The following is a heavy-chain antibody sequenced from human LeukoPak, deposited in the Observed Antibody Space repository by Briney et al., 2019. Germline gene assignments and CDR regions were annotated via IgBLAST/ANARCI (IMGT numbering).Heavy chain of an antibody. V-gene: IGHV3-30-3*01. CDR3: ARDFGGSGSIPIDY. CDR2: ISYDGSNK. D-gene: IGHD3-10*01. Sequence: GRSLRLSCAASGFTFSSYAMHWVRQAPGKGLEWVAVISYDGSNKYYAGSVKGRFTISRDNSKNTLYLQMNSLRAEDTAVYYCARDFGGSGSIPIDYWGQGTLVTVSS. J-gene: IGHJ4*02. CDR1: GFTFSSYA.